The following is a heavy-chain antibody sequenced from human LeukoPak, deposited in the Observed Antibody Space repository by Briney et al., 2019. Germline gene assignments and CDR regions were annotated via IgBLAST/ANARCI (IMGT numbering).Heavy chain of an antibody. V-gene: IGHV4-34*01. D-gene: IGHD3-10*01. CDR2: INHSGST. CDR3: TRRVRASGKDY. CDR1: GGSFSGYY. Sequence: PSETLSLTCAVYGGSFSGYYWNWIRQPPGKGLEWIGEINHSGSTNYNPSLKSRVTISVDTSNNQFSLNLNSVTAADTAVYYCTRRVRASGKDYWGQGTLVTVSS. J-gene: IGHJ4*02.